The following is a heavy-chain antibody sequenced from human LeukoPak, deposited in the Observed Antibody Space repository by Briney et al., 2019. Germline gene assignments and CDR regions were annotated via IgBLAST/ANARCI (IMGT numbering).Heavy chain of an antibody. CDR1: GYTLTELS. CDR2: FDPEDGET. Sequence: ASVKVSCKVSGYTLTELSIHWVRQAPGKGLEWMGGFDPEDGETIYAQKFQGRVTMTEDTSTDTAYMELSSLRSEDTAVYYCATGGEYYYDSSGYHPTWGQGTLVTVSS. V-gene: IGHV1-24*01. D-gene: IGHD3-22*01. J-gene: IGHJ5*02. CDR3: ATGGEYYYDSSGYHPT.